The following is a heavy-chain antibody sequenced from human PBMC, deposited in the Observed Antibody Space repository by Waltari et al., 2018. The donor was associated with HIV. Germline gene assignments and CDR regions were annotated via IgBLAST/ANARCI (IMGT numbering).Heavy chain of an antibody. CDR3: AGDQRGDYNCWSLPNHNYGMDV. Sequence: LQLQESGPGLVKPSENLSLTCTVSDGSISSSKYYWGWIRQSPGKGLEWIGNVFYKGQNNYKASLERCVSITVDTAANPFHLTFDSVTVADTATYYCAGDQRGDYNCWSLPNHNYGMDVWGRGITVSVSS. CDR1: DGSISSSKYY. J-gene: IGHJ6*02. CDR2: VFYKGQN. V-gene: IGHV4-39*06. D-gene: IGHD3-3*01.